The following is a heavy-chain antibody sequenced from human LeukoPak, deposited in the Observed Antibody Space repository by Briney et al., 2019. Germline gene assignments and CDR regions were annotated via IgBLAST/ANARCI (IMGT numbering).Heavy chain of an antibody. J-gene: IGHJ4*02. D-gene: IGHD3-3*01. CDR1: GFTFSMSA. V-gene: IGHV3-30*02. CDR2: KEKDGRTE. CDR3: AKVRSVFGANCFDY. Sequence: QSGGSLRLSCVGSGFTFSMSAMHWVRQAPGKGLEWVASKEKDGRTEYNADSVKGRFTISRDNSANTLYLELDSLTVEDTAVYYCAKVRSVFGANCFDYWGQGTLVTVSS.